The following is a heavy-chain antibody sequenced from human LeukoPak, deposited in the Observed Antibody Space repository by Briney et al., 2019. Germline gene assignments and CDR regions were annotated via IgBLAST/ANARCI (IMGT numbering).Heavy chain of an antibody. D-gene: IGHD3-10*01. Sequence: ASVKVSCKASGYTFTNYDINWVRQAPGQGLKWVGWMNPNSGNTGSAQKFQGRVTMTRDTSTSTAYMELSSLRSDDTAVYYCARARTDLWFGDLAYAFEIWGPGTVVTVSS. V-gene: IGHV1-8*01. CDR3: ARARTDLWFGDLAYAFEI. CDR2: MNPNSGNT. CDR1: GYTFTNYD. J-gene: IGHJ3*02.